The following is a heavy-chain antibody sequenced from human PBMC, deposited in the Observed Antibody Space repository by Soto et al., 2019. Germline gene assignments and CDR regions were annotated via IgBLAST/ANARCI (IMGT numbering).Heavy chain of an antibody. CDR1: GGSFRGFY. CDR2: INHSGST. V-gene: IGHV4-34*01. Sequence: PSETLSLACAVYGGSFRGFYWSWIRQPPGKGLEWIGEINHSGSTNSNPSLKTRVTISVDPSKNQFSLKLTSVTAADSAVYFCARLEGLATISYYFDFWGPGDLVTVSS. CDR3: ARLEGLATISYYFDF. J-gene: IGHJ4*02. D-gene: IGHD3-9*01.